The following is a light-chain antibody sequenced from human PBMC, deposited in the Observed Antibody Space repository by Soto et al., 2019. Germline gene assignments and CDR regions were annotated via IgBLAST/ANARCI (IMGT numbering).Light chain of an antibody. J-gene: IGKJ4*01. CDR1: QSVLYSSNNKNY. CDR3: QQYYSTPLT. Sequence: IVMTQSPDSLAVSLGESATINGKSSQSVLYSSNNKNYLAWYQQKPGQPPKLLIYWASTRESGVPVRFSGSGFGTDFTLTISILQDEDVAVYYCQQYYSTPLTFGGGTKVEIK. CDR2: WAS. V-gene: IGKV4-1*01.